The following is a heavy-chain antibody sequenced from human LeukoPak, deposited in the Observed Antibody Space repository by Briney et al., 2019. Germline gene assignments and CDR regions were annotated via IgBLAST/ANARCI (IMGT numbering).Heavy chain of an antibody. CDR3: ARDRVSGSYSNFDY. CDR1: GFTFSVHY. CDR2: ITTSGSTV. J-gene: IGHJ4*02. D-gene: IGHD3-10*01. Sequence: GGSLRLSCAVSGFTFSVHYMSWLRQAPGKGLEWVSYITTSGSTVLYVDSVKGRFTISRDNAKNSLYLQMNSLRAEDTAVYYCARDRVSGSYSNFDYWGQGTLVTVSS. V-gene: IGHV3-11*04.